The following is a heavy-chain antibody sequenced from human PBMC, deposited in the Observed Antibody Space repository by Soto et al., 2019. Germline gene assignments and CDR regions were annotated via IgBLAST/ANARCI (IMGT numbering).Heavy chain of an antibody. V-gene: IGHV3-30*03. CDR2: ISDDGSKK. J-gene: IGHJ4*02. Sequence: QVQLVESGGGVVQPGRSLRLSCAASGFTFSTSGMHWVRQAPGKGLEWVAVISDDGSKKYYADSVKGRFTISRDNSKNNQYLQMNSLRAEDTAVYYWARGRVCVVSGWSFGYWGQGTLVTVSS. CDR1: GFTFSTSG. D-gene: IGHD6-19*01. CDR3: ARGRVCVVSGWSFGY.